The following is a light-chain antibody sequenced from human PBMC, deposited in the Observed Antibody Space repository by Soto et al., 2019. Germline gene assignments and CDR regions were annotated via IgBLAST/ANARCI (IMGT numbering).Light chain of an antibody. CDR1: SSNIGSNT. V-gene: IGLV1-44*01. Sequence: QLVLTQPPSASGTPGQRVTISCSGSSSNIGSNTVNWYQQLPGTAPKLLIYSHNQRPSGVPDRFSGSKSGTSASLAISGVQSEDEADYYCAAWDDSLTGYVFGPGTKLTVL. CDR2: SHN. J-gene: IGLJ1*01. CDR3: AAWDDSLTGYV.